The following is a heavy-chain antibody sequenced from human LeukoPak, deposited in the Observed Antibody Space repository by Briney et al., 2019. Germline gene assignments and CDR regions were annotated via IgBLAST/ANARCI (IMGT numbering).Heavy chain of an antibody. V-gene: IGHV4-38-2*02. CDR1: GYSISSGYY. CDR3: ARQGYADFSSRPFDY. D-gene: IGHD4-17*01. Sequence: NASETLSLTCTVSGYSISSGYYWGWIRQPPGKGLEWIGSIYYSGNTYYNPSLKSRVTISVDTSKNQFSLKLRSVTAADTAVYYCARQGYADFSSRPFDYWGQGTLVTVSS. CDR2: IYYSGNT. J-gene: IGHJ4*02.